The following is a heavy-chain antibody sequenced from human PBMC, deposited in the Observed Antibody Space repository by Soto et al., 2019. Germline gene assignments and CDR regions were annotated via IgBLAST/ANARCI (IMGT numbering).Heavy chain of an antibody. D-gene: IGHD1-1*01. CDR2: IIPTFGTA. J-gene: IGHJ6*02. Sequence: QVQLVQSGAEVKKPGSSVKVSCEASGGNFNSYSINWVRQAPGQGLEWMGGIIPTFGTANYAQKFQGRVTISADESTRTVYMALASLRPDDTAVYYCARRTTGTTPVYGMDVWGQGTTVTVSS. CDR3: ARRTTGTTPVYGMDV. CDR1: GGNFNSYS. V-gene: IGHV1-69*12.